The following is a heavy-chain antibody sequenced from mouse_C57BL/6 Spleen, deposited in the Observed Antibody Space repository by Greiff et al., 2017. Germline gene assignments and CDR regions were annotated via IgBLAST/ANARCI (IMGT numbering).Heavy chain of an antibody. Sequence: VKLMESGPGLVAPSQSLSITCTVSGFSLTSYGVSWVRQPPGTGLEWLGVIWGDGSTHYHSALISRMSISKDNSKSQVFSKLNSLQTDDTATYYCARQLSPYFDYWGQGTTLTVSS. J-gene: IGHJ2*01. CDR1: GFSLTSYG. CDR3: ARQLSPYFDY. CDR2: IWGDGST. V-gene: IGHV2-3*01. D-gene: IGHD3-2*02.